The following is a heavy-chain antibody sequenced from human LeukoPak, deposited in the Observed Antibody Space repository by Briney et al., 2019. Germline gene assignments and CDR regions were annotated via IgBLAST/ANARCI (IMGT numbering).Heavy chain of an antibody. Sequence: GASVKVSCKASGGPFSSYTISWVRQAPGQGLEWMGRIIPILGIANYAQKFQGRVTITADKSTSTAYMELSSLRSEDTAVYYCARDDPDYSSFDPWGQGTLVTVSS. D-gene: IGHD4-11*01. V-gene: IGHV1-69*04. CDR3: ARDDPDYSSFDP. CDR1: GGPFSSYT. CDR2: IIPILGIA. J-gene: IGHJ5*02.